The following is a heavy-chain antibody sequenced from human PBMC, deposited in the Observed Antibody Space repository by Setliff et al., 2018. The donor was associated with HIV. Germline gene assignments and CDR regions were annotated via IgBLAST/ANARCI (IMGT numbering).Heavy chain of an antibody. J-gene: IGHJ4*02. CDR2: IYPSGGNA. D-gene: IGHD2-15*01. CDR3: AREAHGGNPWGDY. CDR1: GYTFTDYY. V-gene: IGHV1-46*01. Sequence: ASVKVSCKASGYTFTDYYVHWVRQAPGQGLEWMGVIYPSGGNANYAQKFQGRVTMTRDTSTSTVYMEVNSLRSKDTAVYYCAREAHGGNPWGDYWGQGTLVTVSS.